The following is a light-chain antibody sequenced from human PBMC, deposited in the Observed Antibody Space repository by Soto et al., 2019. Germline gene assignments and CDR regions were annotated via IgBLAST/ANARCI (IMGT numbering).Light chain of an antibody. V-gene: IGKV1-5*03. CDR2: KAS. CDR3: EHYTIYPWP. J-gene: IGKJ1*01. CDR1: QSISSW. Sequence: DTQVKNSPSTLSASAGDRVTITCRASQSISSWLAWYQQKPGKAPKLLIYKASTLESGVPSNFSGSGSGTEITLTISSLQPEDFASYCCEHYTIYPWPFGQGTKVAIK.